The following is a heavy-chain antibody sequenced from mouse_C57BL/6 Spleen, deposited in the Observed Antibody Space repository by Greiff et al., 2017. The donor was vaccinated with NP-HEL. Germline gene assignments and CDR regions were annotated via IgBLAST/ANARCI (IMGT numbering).Heavy chain of an antibody. CDR2: IYPRSGNT. J-gene: IGHJ4*01. D-gene: IGHD1-1*01. CDR1: GYTFTSYG. CDR3: ARGTTVYYAMDY. V-gene: IGHV1-81*01. Sequence: LEESGAELARPGASVKLSCKASGYTFTSYGISWVKQRTGQGLEWIGEIYPRSGNTYYNEKFKGKATLTADKSSSTAYMELRSLTSEDSAVYFCARGTTVYYAMDYWGQGTSVTVSS.